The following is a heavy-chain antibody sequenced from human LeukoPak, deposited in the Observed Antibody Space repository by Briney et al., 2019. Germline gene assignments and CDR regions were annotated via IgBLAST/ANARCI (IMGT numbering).Heavy chain of an antibody. J-gene: IGHJ4*02. CDR1: GFSPSTSGMR. CDR3: ARIRRDGYSVDY. CDR2: IDWDDDK. V-gene: IGHV2-70*04. D-gene: IGHD5-24*01. Sequence: SGPALVKPTQTLTLTCTFSGFSPSTSGMRVSWIRQPPGKALEWLARIDWDDDKFYSTSLKTRLTISKDNSKNQVVLTMTKMDPVDTATYYCARIRRDGYSVDYWGRGTLVTVSS.